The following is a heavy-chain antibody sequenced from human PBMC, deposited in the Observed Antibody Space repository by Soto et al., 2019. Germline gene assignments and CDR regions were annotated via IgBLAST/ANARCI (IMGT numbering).Heavy chain of an antibody. CDR3: ARLGGDIVVVVAALKPYYYYYGMDV. D-gene: IGHD2-15*01. J-gene: IGHJ6*02. Sequence: ASVKVSCKASGYTFTSYGISWVRQAPGQGLEWMGWISAYNGNTNYAQKLQGRVTMTTDTSTSTAYVELRSLRSDDTAVYYCARLGGDIVVVVAALKPYYYYYGMDVWGQGTTVTVS. V-gene: IGHV1-18*04. CDR2: ISAYNGNT. CDR1: GYTFTSYG.